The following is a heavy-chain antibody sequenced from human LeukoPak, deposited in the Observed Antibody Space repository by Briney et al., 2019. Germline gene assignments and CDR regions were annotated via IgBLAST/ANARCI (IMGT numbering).Heavy chain of an antibody. CDR2: IYYSGST. CDR1: GGSISSGDYY. Sequence: PSETLSLTCTVSGGSISSGDYYWSWIRQPPGKGLEWIGYIYYSGSTYYSPSLKSRVTISVDTSKNQFSLKLSSVTAADTAVYYCARDTLVRGAIPPYYGMDVWGQGTTVTVSS. V-gene: IGHV4-30-4*01. CDR3: ARDTLVRGAIPPYYGMDV. J-gene: IGHJ6*02. D-gene: IGHD3-10*01.